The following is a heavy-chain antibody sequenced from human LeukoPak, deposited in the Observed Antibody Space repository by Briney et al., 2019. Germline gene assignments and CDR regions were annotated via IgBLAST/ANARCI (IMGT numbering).Heavy chain of an antibody. CDR1: GYTFTGYY. V-gene: IGHV1-2*02. J-gene: IGHJ4*02. Sequence: ASVKVSCTASGYTFTGYYLHWVRQAPGHGLEWMGWINPKSGGTNYAQKFQGRVTMTRDTSISTAYMELSRLRSDDTAVYYCARAPYSSGWYLLTYYFDFWGQGTLVTVSS. CDR2: INPKSGGT. D-gene: IGHD6-19*01. CDR3: ARAPYSSGWYLLTYYFDF.